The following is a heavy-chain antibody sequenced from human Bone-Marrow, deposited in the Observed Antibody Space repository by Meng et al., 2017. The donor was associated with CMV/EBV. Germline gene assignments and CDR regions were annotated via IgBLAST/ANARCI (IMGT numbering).Heavy chain of an antibody. CDR3: ARGRGGATTRYFDY. CDR1: GFTFSSYS. J-gene: IGHJ4*02. Sequence: GESLKISCAASGFTFSSYSMNWVRQAPGKGLEWVSYISSSSSTIYYADSVKGRFTISRDNSKNTLYLQMGSLRAEDMAVYYCARGRGGATTRYFDYWGQGTLVTVSS. V-gene: IGHV3-48*01. CDR2: ISSSSSTI. D-gene: IGHD1-26*01.